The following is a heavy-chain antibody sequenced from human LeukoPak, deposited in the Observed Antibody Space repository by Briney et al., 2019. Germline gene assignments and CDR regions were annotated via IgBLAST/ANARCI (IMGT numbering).Heavy chain of an antibody. CDR3: VKDRWIDY. CDR1: GFTFSSYA. J-gene: IGHJ4*02. CDR2: ISSNGDST. D-gene: IGHD5-24*01. Sequence: PGGSLRLSCSVSGFTFSSYAMHWVRQAPGKGPQYVSSISSNGDSTYYAASVKGRFTISRDNSKSTLYLQMSSLRAEDTAVYYCVKDRWIDYWGQGALVTVSS. V-gene: IGHV3-64D*06.